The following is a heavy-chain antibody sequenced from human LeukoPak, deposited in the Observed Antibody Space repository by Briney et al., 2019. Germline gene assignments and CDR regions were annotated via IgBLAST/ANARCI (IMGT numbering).Heavy chain of an antibody. D-gene: IGHD1-26*01. V-gene: IGHV4-39*07. CDR3: ARDGGSYDYYYYMDV. J-gene: IGHJ6*03. Sequence: PSETLSLTCTVSGGSISTSNYYWGWVRQPPGKGLEWIGNIFYSGSTYYSPSLKSRVTISLDTSRNQFSLKLNSVTAADTAVYYCARDGGSYDYYYYMDVWGKGTTVTVSS. CDR1: GGSISTSNYY. CDR2: IFYSGST.